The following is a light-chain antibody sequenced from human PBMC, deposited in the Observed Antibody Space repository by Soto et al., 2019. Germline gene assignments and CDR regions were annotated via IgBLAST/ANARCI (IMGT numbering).Light chain of an antibody. CDR1: STNIGNNA. J-gene: IGLJ2*01. CDR3: AAWDDSLSAVL. V-gene: IGLV1-47*01. Sequence: QSVLTQPPSASGTPGQRVTISCSGGSTNIGNNAVYWYQHLPGTAPKLLIYRSDRRPSGVHERISGSKSGSSASLAISGLRSEDEADYYCAAWDDSLSAVLFGGGTKLTVL. CDR2: RSD.